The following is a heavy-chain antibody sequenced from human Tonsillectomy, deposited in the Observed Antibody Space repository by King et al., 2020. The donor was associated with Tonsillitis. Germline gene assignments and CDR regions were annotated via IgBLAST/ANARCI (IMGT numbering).Heavy chain of an antibody. CDR2: INWNGGEK. J-gene: IGHJ4*02. D-gene: IGHD6-19*01. Sequence: VQLVESGGGVVRPGGSLRLSCAASGFTFGHYGMSWVRQVPGKGLEWVSAINWNGGEKGYADSVKGRFTISRDNAKNFLYLQMNSLRAEDTALYYCAKKPWDSCGWDWGQGTLVTVSS. CDR1: GFTFGHYG. CDR3: AKKPWDSCGWD. V-gene: IGHV3-20*04.